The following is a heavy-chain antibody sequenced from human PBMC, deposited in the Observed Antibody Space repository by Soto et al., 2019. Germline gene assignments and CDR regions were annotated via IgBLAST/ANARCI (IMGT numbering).Heavy chain of an antibody. D-gene: IGHD2-15*01. Sequence: SETLSLTCTVSGGSISSSSYYWGWIRQPPGKGLEWIGSIYYSGSTYYNPSLKSRVTISVDTSKNQFSLKLSSVTAADTAVYYCARHKGTTIVVVAGPNWFDPRGQGTLVTVSS. J-gene: IGHJ5*02. CDR1: GGSISSSSYY. CDR3: ARHKGTTIVVVAGPNWFDP. CDR2: IYYSGST. V-gene: IGHV4-39*01.